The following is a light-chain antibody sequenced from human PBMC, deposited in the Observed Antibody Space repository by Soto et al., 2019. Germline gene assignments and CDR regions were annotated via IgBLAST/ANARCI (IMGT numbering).Light chain of an antibody. CDR3: QQRNGWPLT. Sequence: DIVLTQSPATLSLSPGETASLSCRASQNVYTFLAWYQQKPGQSPRLLVYDAFNRAKGIPDRFSGSGSGTDFTLTISSLEPEDFAVYYCQQRNGWPLTFCAGTRVEI. V-gene: IGKV3-11*01. CDR1: QNVYTF. CDR2: DAF. J-gene: IGKJ4*01.